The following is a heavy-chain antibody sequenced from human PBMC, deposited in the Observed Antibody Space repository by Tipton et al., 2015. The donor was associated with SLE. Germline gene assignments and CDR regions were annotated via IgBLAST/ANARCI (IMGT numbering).Heavy chain of an antibody. V-gene: IGHV4-4*07. J-gene: IGHJ6*02. CDR1: GGSISNYY. Sequence: TLSLTCTVSGGSISNYYWSWIRQPAGKGLEWIGRIYTSGYTDYNTSLKSRVTMAVDTSKNQFSLNLNSVTAADAAVYYCARDSRIDGKDVWGQGTTVTVSS. D-gene: IGHD1-14*01. CDR3: ARDSRIDGKDV. CDR2: IYTSGYT.